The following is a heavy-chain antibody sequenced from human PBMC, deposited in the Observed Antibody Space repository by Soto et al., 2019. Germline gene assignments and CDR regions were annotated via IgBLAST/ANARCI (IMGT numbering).Heavy chain of an antibody. J-gene: IGHJ4*02. V-gene: IGHV3-23*01. CDR1: GFTFSSYA. CDR3: AKDSLWFGELSGY. CDR2: ISGSGGST. Sequence: EVQLLESGGGLVQPGGSLRLSCAASGFTFSSYAMSWVRQAPGKGLEWVSAISGSGGSTYYAYSVKGRFTIARDNSKXXLYLXXXXXXXXXXXXXXCAKDSLWFGELSGYWGQGXLVTVSS. D-gene: IGHD3-10*01.